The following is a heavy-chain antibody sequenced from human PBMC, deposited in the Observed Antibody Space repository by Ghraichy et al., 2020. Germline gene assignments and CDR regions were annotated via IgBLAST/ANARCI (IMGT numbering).Heavy chain of an antibody. CDR3: AGSSGMYIYFDD. V-gene: IGHV3-53*01. CDR2: IYKDGNT. CDR1: GFTVSRNY. J-gene: IGHJ4*02. Sequence: GGSLRLSCAPSGFTVSRNYMSWVRQAPGKGLEWVSVIYKDGNTYYADSVKGRFTISRDNSKNTVYLQMNSLRAEDTAVYYCAGSSGMYIYFDDWGQGTLVTVSS. D-gene: IGHD1-26*01.